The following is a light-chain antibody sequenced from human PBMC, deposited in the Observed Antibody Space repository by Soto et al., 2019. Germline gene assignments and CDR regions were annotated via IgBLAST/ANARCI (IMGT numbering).Light chain of an antibody. J-gene: IGKJ2*01. Sequence: DIQMTQSPSSVSASVGDIVTITCRASQGISSWLARYQQKPGKAPKLLIYAASSLQSGVPSRFSGSGSGTDFTLTISSLQPEDFATYYCQQANSFPHTFGQGTKLEIK. CDR1: QGISSW. V-gene: IGKV1-12*01. CDR3: QQANSFPHT. CDR2: AAS.